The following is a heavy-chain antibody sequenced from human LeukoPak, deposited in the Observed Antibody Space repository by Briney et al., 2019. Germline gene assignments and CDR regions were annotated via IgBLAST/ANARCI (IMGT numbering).Heavy chain of an antibody. CDR2: IYYPGGDT. Sequence: TGGSLRLSCAASGFTFSSYAMSWVRQAPGKGLEWVSTIYYPGGDTYYAGSVEGRFIVSRDNSKNTLYLQMNSLRAEDTAVYYCVFENYGSGSYYMDYWGQGTLVTVSS. J-gene: IGHJ4*02. CDR1: GFTFSSYA. D-gene: IGHD3-10*01. CDR3: VFENYGSGSYYMDY. V-gene: IGHV3-23*01.